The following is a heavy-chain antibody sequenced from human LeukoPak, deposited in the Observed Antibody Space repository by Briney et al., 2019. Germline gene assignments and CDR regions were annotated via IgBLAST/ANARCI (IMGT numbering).Heavy chain of an antibody. Sequence: HSGGSLRLSCAASGFTFTSYSMNWVRQAPGKGLEWVSTISGGGGSTYYADSVKGRVTISRDNSKNTLYLQVNSLRAKDTAVYYCAKGGKWDVTPFDYWGQGTLVTVSS. CDR1: GFTFTSYS. V-gene: IGHV3-23*01. CDR3: AKGGKWDVTPFDY. CDR2: ISGGGGST. D-gene: IGHD1-26*01. J-gene: IGHJ4*02.